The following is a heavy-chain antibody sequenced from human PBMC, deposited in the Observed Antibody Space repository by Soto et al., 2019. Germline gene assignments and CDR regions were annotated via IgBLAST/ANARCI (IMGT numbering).Heavy chain of an antibody. CDR3: AKAPRGGSSWSYYFDY. Sequence: EVQLVESGGGLEQPGRSLRLSCAASGFTFDDYAMHWVRQAPGKGLEWVSGISWNSGSIVYADSVKGRFTISRDNAKNSLYLQMSSLRPEDTALYYWAKAPRGGSSWSYYFDYWGQGTQVTVSS. J-gene: IGHJ4*02. V-gene: IGHV3-9*01. CDR2: ISWNSGSI. CDR1: GFTFDDYA. D-gene: IGHD6-13*01.